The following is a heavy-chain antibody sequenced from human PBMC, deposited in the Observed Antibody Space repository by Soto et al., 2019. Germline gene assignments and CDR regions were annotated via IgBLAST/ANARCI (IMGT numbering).Heavy chain of an antibody. V-gene: IGHV5-51*01. CDR1: GYSFTSYW. D-gene: IGHD4-17*01. CDR3: AVNEAHDYGDQGKYYYYYYGMDV. CDR2: IYPGDSDT. Sequence: GESLKISCKGSGYSFTSYWIGWVRQMPGKGLEWMGIIYPGDSDTRYSPSFQGQVTISADKSISTAYLQWSSLKASDTAMYYCAVNEAHDYGDQGKYYYYYYGMDVWGQGTTVTVSS. J-gene: IGHJ6*02.